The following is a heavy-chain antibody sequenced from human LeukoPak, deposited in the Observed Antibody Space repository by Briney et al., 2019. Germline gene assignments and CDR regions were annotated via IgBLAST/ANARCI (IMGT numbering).Heavy chain of an antibody. CDR2: FDPEDGET. CDR3: ASYYGDYVNSDY. V-gene: IGHV1-24*01. CDR1: GYTLTELS. Sequence: GASVKVSCKVSGYTLTELSMHWVRQAPGKGLEWMGGFDPEDGETIYAQKFQGRVTMTEDTSTDTAYMELSSLRSEDTAVYYCASYYGDYVNSDYWGQGTLVTVSS. J-gene: IGHJ4*02. D-gene: IGHD4-17*01.